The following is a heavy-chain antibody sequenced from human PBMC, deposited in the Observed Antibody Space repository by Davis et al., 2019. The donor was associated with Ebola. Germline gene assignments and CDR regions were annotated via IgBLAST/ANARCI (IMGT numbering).Heavy chain of an antibody. V-gene: IGHV3-30*14. CDR1: GFTFSSYA. Sequence: PGGSLRLSCAASGFTFSSYAMHWVRQAPGKGLEWVAVISYDGSNKYYADSVKGRFTISRDNSKNTLYLQMGSLRAEDTAVYYCAQQLGDYGGNALRYWGQGTLVTVSS. J-gene: IGHJ4*02. D-gene: IGHD4-23*01. CDR3: AQQLGDYGGNALRY. CDR2: ISYDGSNK.